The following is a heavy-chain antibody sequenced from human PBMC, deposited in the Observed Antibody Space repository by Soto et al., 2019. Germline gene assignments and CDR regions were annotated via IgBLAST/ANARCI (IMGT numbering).Heavy chain of an antibody. CDR1: GYTFTSYA. J-gene: IGHJ6*03. CDR2: INAGNGNT. D-gene: IGHD3-3*01. V-gene: IGHV1-3*01. CDR3: AREAPDFWSGYYTSYYYYYMDV. Sequence: ASVKVSCTASGYTFTSYAMHWVRQAPGQRLEWMGWINAGNGNTKYSQKFQGRVTITRDTSASTAYMELSSLRSEDTAVYYCAREAPDFWSGYYTSYYYYYMDVWGKGTTVTVSS.